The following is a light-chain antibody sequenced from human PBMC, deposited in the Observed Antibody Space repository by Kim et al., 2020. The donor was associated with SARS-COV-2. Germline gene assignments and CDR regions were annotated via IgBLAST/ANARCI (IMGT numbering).Light chain of an antibody. V-gene: IGLV2-8*01. CDR3: SSYAGSNNYV. CDR1: SSDIGGYNY. J-gene: IGLJ1*01. CDR2: EVT. Sequence: QSALTQPPSASGSPGQSVTISCTGTSSDIGGYNYVSWYQQQPGKATKLVIYEVTKRPSGVPDLFYGSKSGNTASLTVSGLRAEDEADYYCSSYAGSNNYVFGIGTKVTVL.